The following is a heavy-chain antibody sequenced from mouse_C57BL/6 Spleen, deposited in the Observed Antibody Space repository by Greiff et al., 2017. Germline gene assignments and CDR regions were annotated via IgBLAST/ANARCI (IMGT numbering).Heavy chain of an antibody. CDR2: IDPSDSET. V-gene: IGHV1-52*01. D-gene: IGHD1-1*01. J-gene: IGHJ3*01. CDR3: ARSYYYGSSPGAY. Sequence: QVQLKQPGAELVRPGSSVKLSCKASGYTFTSYWMHWVKQRPIQGLEWIGNIDPSDSETHYNQKFKDKATLTVDKSSSTAYMQLSSLTSEDSAVYYCARSYYYGSSPGAYWGQGTLVTVSA. CDR1: GYTFTSYW.